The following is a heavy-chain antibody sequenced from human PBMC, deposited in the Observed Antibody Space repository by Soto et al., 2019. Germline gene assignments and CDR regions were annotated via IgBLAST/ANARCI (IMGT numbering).Heavy chain of an antibody. D-gene: IGHD2-2*01. J-gene: IGHJ4*02. CDR1: GFSFNTYY. CDR2: INPDGGRT. CDR3: AKLVTIVVPAD. Sequence: GGSLRLSCAASGFSFNTYYMNWVRQAPGKGLEWVSAINPDGGRTYYLDSVKGRFTISRDNSKNTLYLQMNSLRAEDTAVYYCAKLVTIVVPADWGQGTLVTVSS. V-gene: IGHV3-23*01.